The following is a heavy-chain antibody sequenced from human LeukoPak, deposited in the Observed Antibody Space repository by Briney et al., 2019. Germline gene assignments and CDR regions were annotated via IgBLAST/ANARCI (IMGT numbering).Heavy chain of an antibody. CDR2: IRYDGGNK. J-gene: IGHJ4*02. V-gene: IGHV3-30*02. Sequence: GGSLRLSCAASGFTFSSYGMHWVRQAPGKGLEWVAFIRYDGGNKYYADSVKGRFTISRDNAKNTLYLQMDSLRPEDTAVYYCVLLSLTPGWGQGTLVTVSS. CDR1: GFTFSSYG. CDR3: VLLSLTPG. D-gene: IGHD2-8*01.